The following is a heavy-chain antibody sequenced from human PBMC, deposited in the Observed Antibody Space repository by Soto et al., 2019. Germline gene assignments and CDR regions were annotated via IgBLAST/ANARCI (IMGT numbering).Heavy chain of an antibody. Sequence: PRSSPRPSCAPTGLTFNTDTINSVRLSPGKGLEWVSTISGSGARTYYADPVKGRFTISRDNAKNSLYLQMNSLRAEDTAVYYCASVIVGPDMPFDYWGPGTLPTDSS. CDR3: ASVIVGPDMPFDY. CDR2: ISGSGART. CDR1: GLTFNTDT. D-gene: IGHD3-16*02. J-gene: IGHJ4*02. V-gene: IGHV3-23*01.